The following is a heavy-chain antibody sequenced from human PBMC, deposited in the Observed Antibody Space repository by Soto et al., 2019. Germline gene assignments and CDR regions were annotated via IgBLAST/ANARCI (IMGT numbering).Heavy chain of an antibody. CDR2: INPNSGGT. J-gene: IGHJ3*02. Sequence: GASVKVSCKASGYTFTGYYMHWVRQAPGQGLEWMGWINPNSGGTNYAQKFQGWVTMTRDTSISTAYMELNSLRLEDTAVYYCARGDYHDTLGPFSDAFDISGPGTVVTVSS. CDR3: ARGDYHDTLGPFSDAFDI. CDR1: GYTFTGYY. V-gene: IGHV1-2*04. D-gene: IGHD3-22*01.